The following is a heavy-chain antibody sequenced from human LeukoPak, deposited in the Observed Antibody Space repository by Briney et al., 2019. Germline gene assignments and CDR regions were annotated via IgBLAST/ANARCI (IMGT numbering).Heavy chain of an antibody. J-gene: IGHJ4*02. V-gene: IGHV3-21*01. CDR3: ARDLEDYNNYGEMAI. CDR1: GFTFSSYT. Sequence: GGSLRLSSAVSGFTFSSYTMNWVRQAPGKGLEWVSTISTSSSYKYYADSVKGRFTISRDNAKNSLYLQMNSLRAEDTAVYYCARDLEDYNNYGEMAIWGQGTLVTVAS. CDR2: ISTSSSYK. D-gene: IGHD4-11*01.